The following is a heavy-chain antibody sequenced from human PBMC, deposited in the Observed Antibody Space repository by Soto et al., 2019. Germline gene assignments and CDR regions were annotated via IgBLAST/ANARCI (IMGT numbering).Heavy chain of an antibody. J-gene: IGHJ4*02. CDR3: ASLPGGTAPRPDY. CDR2: VSGNGENT. Sequence: LRLSCTASGFNFTYNAMIWFRQAPGKGLQWVSTVSGNGENTYYAESVRGRFTISRDTSKNTLYLQMNSLRVEDTAVYYCASLPGGTAPRPDYWGQGTPVTVSS. V-gene: IGHV3-23*01. CDR1: GFNFTYNA. D-gene: IGHD6-6*01.